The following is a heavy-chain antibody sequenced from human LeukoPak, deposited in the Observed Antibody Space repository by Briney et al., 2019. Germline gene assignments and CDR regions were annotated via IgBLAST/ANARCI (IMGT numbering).Heavy chain of an antibody. J-gene: IGHJ3*02. CDR2: ISYSGST. V-gene: IGHV4-59*08. CDR1: GGSISSYY. CDR3: ARQPDQDDAFDI. Sequence: KPSETLSLTCTVSGGSISSYYWSWIRQPPGKGLEWIGYISYSGSTNYNPSLKSRVTISVDTSRNQFSLKLSSVTAADTAVYFCARQPDQDDAFDIRGQGTMVTVSS.